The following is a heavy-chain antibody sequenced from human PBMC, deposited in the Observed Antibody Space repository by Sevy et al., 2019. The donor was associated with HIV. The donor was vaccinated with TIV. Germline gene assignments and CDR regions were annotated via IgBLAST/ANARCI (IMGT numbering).Heavy chain of an antibody. Sequence: SETLSLTCTVSGGSISSGGYYWSWIRQHPGKGLEWIGYIYYSGSTYYNPSLKSRVTISVNTSKNQFYLKLSSVTAADTAVYYCARGDYDYVWGSSPPFFDPWGQGTLVTVSS. J-gene: IGHJ5*02. CDR2: IYYSGST. CDR1: GGSISSGGYY. V-gene: IGHV4-31*03. CDR3: ARGDYDYVWGSSPPFFDP. D-gene: IGHD3-16*01.